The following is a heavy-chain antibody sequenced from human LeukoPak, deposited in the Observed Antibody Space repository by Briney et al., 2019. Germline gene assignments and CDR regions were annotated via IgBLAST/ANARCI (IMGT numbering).Heavy chain of an antibody. V-gene: IGHV4-28*01. CDR2: IYYSGST. J-gene: IGHJ5*02. D-gene: IGHD5-18*01. Sequence: SDTLSLTCAVSDYSISSSNWWGWIRPPPGKGLEWIGYIYYSGSTYYNPSLKSRVTMSVDTSKNQFSLKLSSVTAVDTAVYYCARNVDTVMVGGGWFDPWGQGTLVTVSS. CDR1: DYSISSSNW. CDR3: ARNVDTVMVGGGWFDP.